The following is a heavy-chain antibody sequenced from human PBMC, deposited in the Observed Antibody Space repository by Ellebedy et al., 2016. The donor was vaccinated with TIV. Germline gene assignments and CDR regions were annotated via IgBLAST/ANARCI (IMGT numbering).Heavy chain of an antibody. CDR2: MNPNSGET. CDR1: GYTFTTYD. Sequence: AASVKVSCKASGYTFTTYDINWVRQAAGQGLEYMGWMNPNSGETDYAQKFQGRVTMTRNTSTSTAYLELSSLRSEDTAVYWCARGTGRFDTWGQGTLVIVSS. J-gene: IGHJ5*02. CDR3: ARGTGRFDT. V-gene: IGHV1-8*01.